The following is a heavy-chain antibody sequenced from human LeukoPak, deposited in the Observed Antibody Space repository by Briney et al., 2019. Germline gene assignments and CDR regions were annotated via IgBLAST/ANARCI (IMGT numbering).Heavy chain of an antibody. CDR1: GFTFSNYY. Sequence: GGSLRLSCAASGFTFSNYYMSWIRQAPGKGLEWVSSISSSSIYIYYADSVKGRFTISRDNAKNSLCLQMNSLRAEDTAVYYCARGSRGNIAAAGHFDYWGQGTLVTVSS. CDR3: ARGSRGNIAAAGHFDY. J-gene: IGHJ4*02. CDR2: ISSSSIYI. V-gene: IGHV3-21*01. D-gene: IGHD6-13*01.